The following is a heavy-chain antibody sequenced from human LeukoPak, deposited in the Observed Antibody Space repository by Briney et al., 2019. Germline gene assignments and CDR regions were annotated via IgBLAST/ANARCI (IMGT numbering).Heavy chain of an antibody. CDR2: ISYDGSNK. CDR1: GFTFSSYG. D-gene: IGHD3-3*01. CDR3: AKDFRFLEWLPDY. J-gene: IGHJ4*02. Sequence: PGGSLRLSCAASGFTFSSYGMHWVRQAPGKGLEWVAVISYDGSNKYYADSVKGRFTISRDNSKNTLYLQMNSLRAEDTAVYYCAKDFRFLEWLPDYWGQGTLVTVSS. V-gene: IGHV3-30*18.